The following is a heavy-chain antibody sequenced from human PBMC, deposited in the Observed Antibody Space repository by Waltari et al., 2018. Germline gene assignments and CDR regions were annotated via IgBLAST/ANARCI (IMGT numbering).Heavy chain of an antibody. J-gene: IGHJ4*02. D-gene: IGHD2-15*01. CDR1: GGPFKTHI. CDR2: IIPTIGSR. V-gene: IGHV1-69*08. Sequence: QVPLVSSGAEVKKPGSSVRVSCKASGGPFKTHIFNWVRQAPGQGLEWLGRIIPTIGSRNFAQKFQGRLTIVEDKASDTVYMQLRRLTSEDTGVYFCARGRHQWSPRFDFWDQGTLVTVSS. CDR3: ARGRHQWSPRFDF.